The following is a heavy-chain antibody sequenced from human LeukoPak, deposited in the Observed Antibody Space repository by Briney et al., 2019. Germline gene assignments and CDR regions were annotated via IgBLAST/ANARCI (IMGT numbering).Heavy chain of an antibody. V-gene: IGHV3-30*03. CDR3: AREGGSGTPGYYYMDV. CDR2: ISYDGSNK. J-gene: IGHJ6*03. D-gene: IGHD3-10*01. Sequence: GRSLRLSCAASGFTFSSYGMHWVRQAPGKGLEWVAVISYDGSNKYYADSVKGRFTISRDNSKNTLYLQMNSLRAEDTAVYYCAREGGSGTPGYYYMDVWGKGTTVTVSS. CDR1: GFTFSSYG.